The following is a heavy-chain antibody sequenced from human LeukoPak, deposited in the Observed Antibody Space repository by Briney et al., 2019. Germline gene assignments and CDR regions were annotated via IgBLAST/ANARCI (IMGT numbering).Heavy chain of an antibody. V-gene: IGHV1-18*01. CDR3: AREVIVGAFYYGMDV. CDR2: ISAYNGNT. CDR1: GGTFSSYA. J-gene: IGHJ6*02. Sequence: ASVKVSCKASGGTFSSYAISWVRQAPGQGLEWMGWISAYNGNTNYAQKLQGRVTMTTDTSTSTAYMELRSLRSDDTAVYYCAREVIVGAFYYGMDVWGQGTTVTVSS. D-gene: IGHD1-26*01.